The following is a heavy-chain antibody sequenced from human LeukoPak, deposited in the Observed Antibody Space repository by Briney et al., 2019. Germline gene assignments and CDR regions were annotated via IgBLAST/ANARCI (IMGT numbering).Heavy chain of an antibody. Sequence: GGSLRLSCAASGFTFSSYWMHWVRQAPGKGLVWVSRINSDGSGTTYADSVKGRFTISRDNAKNTLYLQMNSLRAEDTAVYYCAKVRPYSSSWYYFDYWGQGTLVTVSS. CDR2: INSDGSGT. J-gene: IGHJ4*02. V-gene: IGHV3-74*01. D-gene: IGHD6-13*01. CDR1: GFTFSSYW. CDR3: AKVRPYSSSWYYFDY.